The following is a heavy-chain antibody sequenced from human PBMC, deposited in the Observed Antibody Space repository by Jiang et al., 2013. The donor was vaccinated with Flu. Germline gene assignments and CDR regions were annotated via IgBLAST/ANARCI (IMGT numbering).Heavy chain of an antibody. D-gene: IGHD3-10*01. CDR1: GFTFTSSA. V-gene: IGHV1-58*02. CDR3: AASRVGGTFMVREGDWFDP. CDR2: IVVGSGNT. Sequence: SGAEVKKPGTSVKVSCKASGFTFTSSAMQWVRQARGQRLEWIGWIVVGSGNTNYAQKFQERVTITRDMSTSTAYMELSSLRSEDTAVYYCAASRVGGTFMVREGDWFDPWGQGTLVTVSS. J-gene: IGHJ5*02.